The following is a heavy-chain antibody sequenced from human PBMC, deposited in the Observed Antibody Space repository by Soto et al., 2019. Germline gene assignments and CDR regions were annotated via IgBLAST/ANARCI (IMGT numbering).Heavy chain of an antibody. CDR1: GGTFSSYT. J-gene: IGHJ6*02. D-gene: IGHD4-17*01. V-gene: IGHV1-69*02. CDR3: ARSLMDYGDYVDYYYGMDV. Sequence: QVQLVQSGAEVKKPGSSVKVSCKACGGTFSSYTISWVRQAPGQGLEWMGRIIPILGIANYAQKFQGRVTITADKSTSTAYMELSSLRSEDTAVYYCARSLMDYGDYVDYYYGMDVWGQGTTVTVSS. CDR2: IIPILGIA.